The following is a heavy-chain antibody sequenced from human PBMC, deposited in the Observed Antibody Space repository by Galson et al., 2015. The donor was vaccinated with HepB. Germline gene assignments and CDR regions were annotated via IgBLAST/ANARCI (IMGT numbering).Heavy chain of an antibody. CDR1: GFTFSKYG. V-gene: IGHV3-30*02. J-gene: IGHJ6*02. CDR2: IRYDGSNK. D-gene: IGHD6-19*01. CDR3: AKDRIAVAGSHHYYYGMDV. Sequence: SLRLSCAASGFTFSKYGTHWVRQPPGKGLEWVAFIRYDGSNKNYGASVKGRFTISRDNSKNTLYLQMNSLRAEDTAVYYCAKDRIAVAGSHHYYYGMDVWGQGTTVIVSS.